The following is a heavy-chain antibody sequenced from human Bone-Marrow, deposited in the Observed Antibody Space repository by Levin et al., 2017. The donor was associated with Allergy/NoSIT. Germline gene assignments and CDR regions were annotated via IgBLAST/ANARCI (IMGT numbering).Heavy chain of an antibody. D-gene: IGHD3-22*01. Sequence: SETLSLTCTVSGGSIGSSDYYWSWLRQTPGKGLEWIGCIYYLGHTYYDRSLKRRVAISVDTSKNQLSLTLRPVTAADTAVYYWARGGMYYHDSSGYTFDFWGQGTQVTVSS. V-gene: IGHV4-30-4*01. J-gene: IGHJ4*02. CDR3: ARGGMYYHDSSGYTFDF. CDR1: GGSIGSSDYY. CDR2: IYYLGHT.